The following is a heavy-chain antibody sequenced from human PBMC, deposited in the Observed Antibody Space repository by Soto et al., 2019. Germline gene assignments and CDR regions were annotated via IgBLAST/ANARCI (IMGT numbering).Heavy chain of an antibody. CDR1: GFTFSSYA. D-gene: IGHD6-13*01. V-gene: IGHV3-30-3*01. J-gene: IGHJ4*02. CDR3: ARDWSSSPA. CDR2: ISYDGSNK. Sequence: PGGSLRLSCAASGFTFSSYAMHWVRQAPGKGLEWVAVISYDGSNKYYADSVKGRFTISRDNSKNTLYLQMNSLRAEDTAVYYCARDWSSSPAWGQGTLVTVSS.